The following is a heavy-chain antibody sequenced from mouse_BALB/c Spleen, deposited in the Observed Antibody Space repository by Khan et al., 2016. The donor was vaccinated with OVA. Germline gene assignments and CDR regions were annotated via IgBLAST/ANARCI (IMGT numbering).Heavy chain of an antibody. CDR2: IYPGRGYI. Sequence: VQLQESGPELVKPGASVRMSCRASGYTFADFLISWLKQRPGQGLEWIGEIYPGRGYIYYNEKFKGKATLTSDKSSNNVYMQLSSLTSEDSAVYFCARAGYGGFAHWGQGTLVTVSA. V-gene: IGHV1-77*01. CDR1: GYTFADFL. D-gene: IGHD3-2*02. J-gene: IGHJ3*01. CDR3: ARAGYGGFAH.